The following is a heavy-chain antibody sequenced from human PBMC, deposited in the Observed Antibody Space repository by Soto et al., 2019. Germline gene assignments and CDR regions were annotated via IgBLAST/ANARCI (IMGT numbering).Heavy chain of an antibody. V-gene: IGHV3-49*01. CDR3: TRWKESYSDY. D-gene: IGHD1-1*01. Sequence: SLRLSSTASGYIFRDDTMSWFRQAPGKGLEWVGFIRSKTYGGTTGYTASMKGRYTVSRNDSKTIAYLQMNSLKTEDTAVYYCTRWKESYSDYWGQGT. CDR2: IRSKTYGGTT. CDR1: GYIFRDDT. J-gene: IGHJ4*02.